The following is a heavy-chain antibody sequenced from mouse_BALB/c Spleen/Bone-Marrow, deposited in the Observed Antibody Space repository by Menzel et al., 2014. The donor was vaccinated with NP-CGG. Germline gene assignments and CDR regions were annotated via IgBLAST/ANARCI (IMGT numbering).Heavy chain of an antibody. Sequence: EVKLMESGTVLARPGASVKMSCKASGYSFTSYWIHWVKQRPGQGLEWIGAIYPGDSDTSFNQKFKDKAKLTAVTSASTAYMGLSSLTNEDSAVYYCTRRTATLDYWGQGTTLTVSS. V-gene: IGHV1-5*01. CDR3: TRRTATLDY. J-gene: IGHJ2*01. CDR2: IYPGDSDT. CDR1: GYSFTSYW. D-gene: IGHD1-2*01.